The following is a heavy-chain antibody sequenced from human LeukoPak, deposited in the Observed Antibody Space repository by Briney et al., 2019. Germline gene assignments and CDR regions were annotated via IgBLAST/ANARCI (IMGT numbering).Heavy chain of an antibody. J-gene: IGHJ4*02. Sequence: PSETLSLTCAVYGGSFSGYYWSWISQPRGKGLEWIGEINHSGSTNYNPSLKSRVTISVDTSKNQFSLKLSSVTAADTAVYYCARDSRPVRAARYISTVDYWGQGTLVTVSS. V-gene: IGHV4-34*01. CDR3: ARDSRPVRAARYISTVDY. CDR2: INHSGST. D-gene: IGHD2-2*01. CDR1: GGSFSGYY.